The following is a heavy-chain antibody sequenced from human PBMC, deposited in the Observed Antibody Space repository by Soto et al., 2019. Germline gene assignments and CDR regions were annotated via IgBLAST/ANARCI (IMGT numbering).Heavy chain of an antibody. V-gene: IGHV1-69*01. CDR2: IIPIFGTA. CDR3: ARDGGRHSGGIDY. J-gene: IGHJ4*02. Sequence: QVQLVQSGAEVKKPGSSVKVSYKASGGTFSSYSINWVRQAPGQGLEWMGEIIPIFGTANYAQKFQGRVTITADESTSTAYMELSSLRSEDTAVYYCARDGGRHSGGIDYWCQGTLVTVSS. D-gene: IGHD1-26*01. CDR1: GGTFSSYS.